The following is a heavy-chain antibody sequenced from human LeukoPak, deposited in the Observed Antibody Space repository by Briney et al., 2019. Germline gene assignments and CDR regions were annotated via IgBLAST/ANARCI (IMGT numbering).Heavy chain of an antibody. D-gene: IGHD6-13*01. Sequence: GGSLRLSCAASGFTFSSYAMSWVRQAPGKGLEWVANIKNDGTVKNYVDSVKGRFTISRDNAKNSLYLQMNSLRAEDTAVYYCAKDSYSKGDYWGQGVLVTVSS. CDR1: GFTFSSYA. CDR2: IKNDGTVK. J-gene: IGHJ4*02. CDR3: AKDSYSKGDY. V-gene: IGHV3-7*01.